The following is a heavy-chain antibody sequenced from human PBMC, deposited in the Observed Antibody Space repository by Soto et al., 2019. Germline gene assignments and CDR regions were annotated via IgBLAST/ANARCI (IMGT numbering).Heavy chain of an antibody. CDR1: GFSLSNARMG. Sequence: SGPTLVNPTETLTLTCTVSGFSLSNARMGVSWIRQPPGKALEWLAHIFSNDEKSYSTSLKSRLTISKDTSKSQVVLTMNNMENVDTETYYCERIRKGLYCSSKSCYTDGWFDPWGQGNLVTVSS. CDR3: ERIRKGLYCSSKSCYTDGWFDP. D-gene: IGHD2-2*02. CDR2: IFSNDEK. V-gene: IGHV2-26*01. J-gene: IGHJ5*02.